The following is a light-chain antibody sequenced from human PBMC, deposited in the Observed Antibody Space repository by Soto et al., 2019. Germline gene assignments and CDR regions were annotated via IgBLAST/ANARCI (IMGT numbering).Light chain of an antibody. CDR1: SSDVGGYNY. CDR3: RSYTSSSTRV. CDR2: EVS. V-gene: IGLV2-14*01. J-gene: IGLJ1*01. Sequence: QSALTQPACVSGSPGQSITISCTGTSSDVGGYNYVSWYQQHPGKAPKLMIYEVSNRPSGVSNRFSGSKSGNTASLTISGLQAEYEADYYCRSYTSSSTRVFGTGTKLTVL.